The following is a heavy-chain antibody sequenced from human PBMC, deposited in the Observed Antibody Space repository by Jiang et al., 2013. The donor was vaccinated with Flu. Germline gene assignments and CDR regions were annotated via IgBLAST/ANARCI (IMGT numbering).Heavy chain of an antibody. V-gene: IGHV6-1*01. CDR2: TYYRSKWYD. Sequence: QTLSLTCAISGDSVSSNSASWNWIRQSPSRGLEWLGRTYYRSKWYDDYAVSMKSRITINPDTSKNQFSLQLNSVTPEDTAVYFCARYYYGSGSYSHEGGMDVWGQGTTVTVSS. J-gene: IGHJ6*02. CDR3: ARYYYGSGSYSHEGGMDV. D-gene: IGHD3-10*01. CDR1: GDSVSSNSAS.